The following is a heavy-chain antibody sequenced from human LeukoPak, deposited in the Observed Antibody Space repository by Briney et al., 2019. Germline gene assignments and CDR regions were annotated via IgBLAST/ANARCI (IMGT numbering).Heavy chain of an antibody. CDR1: GGSFSGYY. D-gene: IGHD2-2*01. V-gene: IGHV4-34*01. CDR3: ARGRGYLVVVPAATAYFQH. CDR2: INHSGST. J-gene: IGHJ1*01. Sequence: SETLSLTCAVYGGSFSGYYWSWIRQPPGKGLEWIGEINHSGSTNYNPSLKSRVTISVDTSKNQFSLKLSSVTAADTAVYYCARGRGYLVVVPAATAYFQHWGQGTLVTVSS.